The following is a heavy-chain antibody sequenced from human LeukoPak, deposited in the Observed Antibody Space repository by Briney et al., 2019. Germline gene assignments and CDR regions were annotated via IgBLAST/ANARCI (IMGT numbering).Heavy chain of an antibody. CDR2: INWNGGST. D-gene: IGHD1-26*01. J-gene: IGHJ4*02. V-gene: IGHV3-20*04. CDR3: ARSHSGSYDGYFDY. Sequence: GGSLRLSCAASGFTFVDYGMSWVRQAPGKGLEWVSGINWNGGSTGYADSVKGRFTISRGNAKNSLYLQMNSLRAEDTALYYCARSHSGSYDGYFDYWGQGTLVTVSS. CDR1: GFTFVDYG.